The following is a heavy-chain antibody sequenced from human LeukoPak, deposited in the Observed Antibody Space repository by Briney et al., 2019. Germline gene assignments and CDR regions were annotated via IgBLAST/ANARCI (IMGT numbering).Heavy chain of an antibody. D-gene: IGHD3-10*01. CDR1: GGSFSGYY. V-gene: IGHV4-4*07. CDR3: ARDQFGSPDY. Sequence: SETLSLTCAVYGGSFSGYYWSWIRQPAGKGLEWIGRIYTSGSTNYNPSLKSRVTMSVDTSKNQFSLKLSSVTAADTAVYYCARDQFGSPDYWGQGTLVTVSS. CDR2: IYTSGST. J-gene: IGHJ4*02.